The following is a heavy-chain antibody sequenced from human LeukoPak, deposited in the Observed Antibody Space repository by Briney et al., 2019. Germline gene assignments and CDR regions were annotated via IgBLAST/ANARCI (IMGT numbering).Heavy chain of an antibody. CDR2: IYPGDSDT. CDR1: GYSFTSYW. CDR3: ARHRGGGGYHHYYYYMDV. J-gene: IGHJ6*03. D-gene: IGHD3-22*01. Sequence: GESLKISCKGSGYSFTSYWIGWVRQMPGKGLEWMGIIYPGDSDTRYSPSFQGQVTISADKSISPAYLQWSSLKASDTAMYYCARHRGGGGYHHYYYYMDVWGKGTTVTVSS. V-gene: IGHV5-51*01.